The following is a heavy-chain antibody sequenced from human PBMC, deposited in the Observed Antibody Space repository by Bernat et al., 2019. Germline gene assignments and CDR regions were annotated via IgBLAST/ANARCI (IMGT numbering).Heavy chain of an antibody. Sequence: QVQLVESGGGGVQPGRSLRLSCSASGFTFSNYGMHWVRQAPGMWLEWVAVISYDGSDKYYADSVKGRFTISRDNSRNTLYLQMNSLRAEDTAVYYCAKNRGYRYGSDAFDVWCQGTMVTVSS. V-gene: IGHV3-30*18. CDR3: AKNRGYRYGSDAFDV. CDR2: ISYDGSDK. D-gene: IGHD5-18*01. J-gene: IGHJ3*01. CDR1: GFTFSNYG.